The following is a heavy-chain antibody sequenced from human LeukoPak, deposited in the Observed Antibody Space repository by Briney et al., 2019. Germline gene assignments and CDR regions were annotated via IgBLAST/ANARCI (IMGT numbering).Heavy chain of an antibody. Sequence: SETLSLTCAVYNGSFSGYYWSWIRQPPGKGLEWFGEINHSGSTNYHPSLKSRVTISVDTSKNQFSLKLSSVTAADTAVYYCARVVMGGYCSGGSCYGLQRGTEKDIWGQGTMVTVSS. J-gene: IGHJ3*02. V-gene: IGHV4-34*01. CDR3: ARVVMGGYCSGGSCYGLQRGTEKDI. CDR2: INHSGST. D-gene: IGHD2-15*01. CDR1: NGSFSGYY.